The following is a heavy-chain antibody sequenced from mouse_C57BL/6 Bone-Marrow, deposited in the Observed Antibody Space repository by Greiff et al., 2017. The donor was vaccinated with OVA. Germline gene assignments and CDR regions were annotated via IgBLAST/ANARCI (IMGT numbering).Heavy chain of an antibody. J-gene: IGHJ4*01. CDR3: SRDSEFISAVLDAMDY. CDR1: GFSLTSYA. CDR2: IWTGGGT. D-gene: IGHD1-1*01. Sequence: QVQLQQSGPGLVAPSQSLSITCTVSGFSLTSYAISWVRQPPGKGLEWLGVIWTGGGTNYNSALKSTLSISQDNSKSQGFLTMNSLQTDDTDRYYYSRDSEFISAVLDAMDYWGQGTSVTVSS. V-gene: IGHV2-9-1*01.